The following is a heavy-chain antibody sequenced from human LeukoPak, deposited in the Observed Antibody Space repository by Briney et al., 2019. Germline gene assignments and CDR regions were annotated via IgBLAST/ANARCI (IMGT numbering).Heavy chain of an antibody. Sequence: SETLSLTCTVSGGSISSYYWSWVRHPPGKGLEWIGYIYYSGSTNYNPSLKSRVTISVDTSKNQFSLKLSSVTAADTAVYYCARVGSSGWLYYFDYWGQGTLVTVSS. CDR3: ARVGSSGWLYYFDY. J-gene: IGHJ4*02. CDR1: GGSISSYY. CDR2: IYYSGST. V-gene: IGHV4-59*01. D-gene: IGHD6-19*01.